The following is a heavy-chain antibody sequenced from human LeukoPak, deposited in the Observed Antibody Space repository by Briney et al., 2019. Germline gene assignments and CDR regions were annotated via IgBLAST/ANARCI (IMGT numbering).Heavy chain of an antibody. CDR3: AKLLESGTYNNFLHY. J-gene: IGHJ4*02. Sequence: GGSLRLSCAASGLTFSSYSMNWVPQAPGKGLEWVSAITATSSSTYDADSEQGRFTISRDNSKNTLYLQMNSLRPEDTAIYYCAKLLESGTYNNFLHYWGQGTLVTVSS. V-gene: IGHV3-23*01. CDR2: ITATSSST. CDR1: GLTFSSYS. D-gene: IGHD3-10*01.